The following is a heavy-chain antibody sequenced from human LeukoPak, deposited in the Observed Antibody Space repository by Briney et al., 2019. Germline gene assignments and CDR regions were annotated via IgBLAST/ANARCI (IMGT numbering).Heavy chain of an antibody. D-gene: IGHD2-2*01. Sequence: PGGSLRLSCAASGFTFDDYGTSWVRQAPGKGLEWVSGINWNGGSTGYADSVKGRFTISRDNAKNSLYLQMNSLRAEDTALYYCATHDCSSTSCFSYWGQGTLVTVSS. CDR2: INWNGGST. J-gene: IGHJ4*02. CDR3: ATHDCSSTSCFSY. CDR1: GFTFDDYG. V-gene: IGHV3-20*04.